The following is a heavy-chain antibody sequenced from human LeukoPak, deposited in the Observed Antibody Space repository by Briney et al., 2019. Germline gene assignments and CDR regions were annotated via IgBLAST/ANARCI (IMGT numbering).Heavy chain of an antibody. CDR3: ARGRGSWYGVYFDY. CDR1: GFTFTDYW. V-gene: IGHV3-7*01. Sequence: GGSLRLSCAASGFTFTDYWMSWVRQAPGRGLEWVANIKRDGSEKYYVDSVKGRFTISRDNAKNSLYLQMNSLRTEDTAVYYCARGRGSWYGVYFDYWGQGTLVTVSS. J-gene: IGHJ4*02. CDR2: IKRDGSEK. D-gene: IGHD6-13*01.